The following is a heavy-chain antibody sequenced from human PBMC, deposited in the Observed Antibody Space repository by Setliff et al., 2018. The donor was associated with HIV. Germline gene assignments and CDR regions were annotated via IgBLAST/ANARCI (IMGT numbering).Heavy chain of an antibody. V-gene: IGHV1-2*02. D-gene: IGHD2-15*01. CDR2: VIPNSGKT. CDR1: GFSFDDYY. Sequence: ASVKVSCKASGFSFDDYYIHWVRQAPGQGLEWMGCVIPNSGKTYYAQEFQGRVTMTSDTSINTAYMEVSWLTSDDTAIYYCARELAYCSGGSCYRPFIYYFYYMDVWGKGATVTVSS. CDR3: ARELAYCSGGSCYRPFIYYFYYMDV. J-gene: IGHJ6*03.